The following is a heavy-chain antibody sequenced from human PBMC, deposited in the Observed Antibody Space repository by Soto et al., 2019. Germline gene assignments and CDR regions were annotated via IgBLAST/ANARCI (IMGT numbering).Heavy chain of an antibody. V-gene: IGHV3-33*01. J-gene: IGHJ5*02. CDR1: GFTFSTYG. CDR3: GRDGALGDTAVVDT. CDR2: IWYDGSNK. Sequence: QVQLVESGGGVVQPGKSLRLSCAASGFTFSTYGMHWVRQAPGKGLEWVAVIWYDGSNKYHGDSLKGRFTISRDNSNNTMYLQIHNLRAEDTAVYYCGRDGALGDTAVVDTWGQGTLVTVSS. D-gene: IGHD5-18*01.